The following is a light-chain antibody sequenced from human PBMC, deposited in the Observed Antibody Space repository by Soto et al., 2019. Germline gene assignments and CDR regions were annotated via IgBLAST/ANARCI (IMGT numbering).Light chain of an antibody. J-gene: IGLJ1*01. CDR2: DVS. CDR3: SSYTSSSTYV. CDR1: SSDVGGYNY. Sequence: QSVLTQPASESGSPGQSITISCTGTSSDVGGYNYVSWYQQHPGKAPKLMIYDVSNRPSGVSNRFSGSKSGNTASLTISGLQAEDEADYYCSSYTSSSTYVFGTGTKVTV. V-gene: IGLV2-14*01.